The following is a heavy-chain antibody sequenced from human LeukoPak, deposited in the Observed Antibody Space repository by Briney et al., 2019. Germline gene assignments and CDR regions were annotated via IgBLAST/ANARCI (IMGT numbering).Heavy chain of an antibody. V-gene: IGHV3-30*12. Sequence: PGGSLRLSCATSGFTFSNAWMNWVRQAPGKGLEWVAVISYDGNNKYYAESVKGRFTISRDNAKNALYLQMNSLRVEDTAVYHCARVRNHGDYDAFDIWGQGTKVTVSS. CDR3: ARVRNHGDYDAFDI. CDR2: ISYDGNNK. J-gene: IGHJ3*02. CDR1: GFTFSNAW. D-gene: IGHD4-17*01.